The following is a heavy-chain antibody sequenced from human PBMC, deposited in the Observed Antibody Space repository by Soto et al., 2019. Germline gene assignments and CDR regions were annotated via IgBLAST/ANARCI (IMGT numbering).Heavy chain of an antibody. Sequence: QVELQESGPGLVKPSGTLSLTCAVSGGSVSSSYWWSWVRQPPGKGLEWIGEIYHSGSANYNPSLKCRVTISVDNSKNQFSLNLNSVTAADTAVYYCARYNAASGTYYFDYWGQGTLVTVSS. CDR3: ARYNAASGTYYFDY. CDR2: IYHSGSA. V-gene: IGHV4-4*02. D-gene: IGHD6-13*01. J-gene: IGHJ4*02. CDR1: GGSVSSSYW.